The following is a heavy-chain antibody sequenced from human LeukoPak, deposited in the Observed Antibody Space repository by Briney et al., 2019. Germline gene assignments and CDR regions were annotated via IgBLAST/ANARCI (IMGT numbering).Heavy chain of an antibody. J-gene: IGHJ4*02. CDR2: MYLSGTT. CDR3: AGLVGRYSSGLYYYYFDY. Sequence: SETLSLTCTVSGDSINSLDLWSWVRQPPGKGLEWIGEMYLSGTTHSNPSVKSRVTISLDKSKNQFFLNLSSVTAADTAVYYCAGLVGRYSSGLYYYYFDYWGQGTLVTVSS. D-gene: IGHD3-22*01. V-gene: IGHV4-4*02. CDR1: GDSINSLDL.